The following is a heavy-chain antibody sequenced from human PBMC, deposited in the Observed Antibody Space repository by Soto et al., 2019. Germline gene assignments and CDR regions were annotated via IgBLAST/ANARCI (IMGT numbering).Heavy chain of an antibody. D-gene: IGHD3-10*01. J-gene: IGHJ6*03. CDR3: AIHRRGDIPFNYYYYMDV. CDR2: IYSGGST. CDR1: GFTVSSNY. Sequence: GGSLRLSCAASGFTVSSNYMSWVRQAPGKGLEWVSVIYSGGSTYYADSVKGRFTISRHNSKNTLYLQMNSLRAEDTAVYYCAIHRRGDIPFNYYYYMDVWGKGTTVTVSS. V-gene: IGHV3-53*04.